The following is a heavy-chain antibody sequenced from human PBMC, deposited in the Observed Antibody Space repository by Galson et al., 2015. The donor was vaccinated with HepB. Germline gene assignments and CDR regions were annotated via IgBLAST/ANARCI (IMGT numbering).Heavy chain of an antibody. CDR1: GFTFSNYW. CDR2: IKHDGSEK. D-gene: IGHD3-3*01. V-gene: IGHV3-7*01. J-gene: IGHJ6*03. CDR3: ARDAAFTIFGVPYYYSYMDV. Sequence: SLRLSCAASGFTFSNYWMTWVRQAPGKGLDWVANIKHDGSEKYYGDSVKGRFTVSRDNAKNSLYLQMNSLSAEDSAVYYCARDAAFTIFGVPYYYSYMDVWGKGTTVTVSS.